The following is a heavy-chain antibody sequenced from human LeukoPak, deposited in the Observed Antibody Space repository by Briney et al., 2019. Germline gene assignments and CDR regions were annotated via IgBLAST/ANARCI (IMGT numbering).Heavy chain of an antibody. CDR3: TTHLYYYDSSGYPYHLDY. V-gene: IGHV3-73*01. CDR2: IRSKANSYAT. CDR1: GFTFSGSA. D-gene: IGHD3-22*01. J-gene: IGHJ4*02. Sequence: GESLKISCAASGFTFSGSAMHWVRQTSGKGLEWVGRIRSKANSYATTYAASVKGRFTISRDDSKNTLYLQMNSLKTEDTAVYYCTTHLYYYDSSGYPYHLDYWGQGTLVTVSS.